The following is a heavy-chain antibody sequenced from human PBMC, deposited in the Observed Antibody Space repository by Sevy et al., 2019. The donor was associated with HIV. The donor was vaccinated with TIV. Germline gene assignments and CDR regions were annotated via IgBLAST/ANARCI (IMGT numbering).Heavy chain of an antibody. V-gene: IGHV3-53*01. J-gene: IGHJ6*03. Sequence: GGSLRLSCAASGFTISTNYMSWVRQAPGKGREWVPVIYSGGSTYYADSVNGRFTISRDNSKNTLYLQMNSLRAEDTAVYYCARVPSRIRRYYYMDVWGKGTTVTVSS. CDR3: ARVPSRIRRYYYMDV. CDR1: GFTISTNY. CDR2: IYSGGST. D-gene: IGHD4-17*01.